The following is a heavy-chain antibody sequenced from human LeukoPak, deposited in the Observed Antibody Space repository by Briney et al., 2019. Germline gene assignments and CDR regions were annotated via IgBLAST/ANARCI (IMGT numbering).Heavy chain of an antibody. CDR3: TSSLGGLCSDGTCYFVFYFQH. V-gene: IGHV4-61*05. Sequence: SETLSLTCTVSGGSISSSSHYWGWIRQPPGKGLEWIGYIYYSGSTNYNPSLKSRATMSVDTSKNQFSLKLSSVTAADTAVYYCTSSLGGLCSDGTCYFVFYFQHWGQGTLVTVSS. CDR2: IYYSGST. CDR1: GGSISSSSHY. J-gene: IGHJ1*01. D-gene: IGHD2-15*01.